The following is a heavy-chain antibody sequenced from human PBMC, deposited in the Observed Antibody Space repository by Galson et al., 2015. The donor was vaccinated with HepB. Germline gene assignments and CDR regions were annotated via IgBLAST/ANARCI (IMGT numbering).Heavy chain of an antibody. D-gene: IGHD3-22*01. V-gene: IGHV5-10-1*01. CDR1: GYSFTNYW. CDR3: ARLGTYYDTSGYYF. J-gene: IGHJ4*02. Sequence: QSGAEVKKPGESLRISCTVSGYSFTNYWITWVRQMPGKGLEWMGRIDPRTSYTKYSPSFQGHVTISADKSMSTAYLQWSSLKASDTAMYYCARLGTYYDTSGYYFWGQGTLVTVSS. CDR2: IDPRTSYT.